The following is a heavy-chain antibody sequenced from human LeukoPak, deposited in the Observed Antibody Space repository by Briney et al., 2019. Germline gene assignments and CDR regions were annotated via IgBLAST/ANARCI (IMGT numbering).Heavy chain of an antibody. J-gene: IGHJ3*02. CDR3: ARSYYYDSSGYAFDI. CDR1: GGSISSGDYY. V-gene: IGHV4-30-4*01. D-gene: IGHD3-22*01. Sequence: SETLSLTCTVSGGSISSGDYYWSWIRQPPGKGLEWIGYIYYSGSTYYNPSLKSRVTISVDTSKNQFSLKLSSVTAADTAVYYCARSYYYDSSGYAFDIWGQGTMVTVSS. CDR2: IYYSGST.